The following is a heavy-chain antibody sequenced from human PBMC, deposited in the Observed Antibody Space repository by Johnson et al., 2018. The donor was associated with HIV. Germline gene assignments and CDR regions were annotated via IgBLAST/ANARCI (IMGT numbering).Heavy chain of an antibody. D-gene: IGHD3-16*01. CDR3: ACLAHDAFDI. V-gene: IGHV3-30-3*01. CDR1: GFTFSSYA. J-gene: IGHJ3*02. Sequence: QVQLVESEGGVVQPGGSLRLSCAASGFTFSSYAMSWVRQAPGKGLEWVAVISYDGSNKYYADSVKGRFTISRDNSKNTLYLQMNSLRAEDTAVYYCACLAHDAFDIWGQGTMVTVSS. CDR2: ISYDGSNK.